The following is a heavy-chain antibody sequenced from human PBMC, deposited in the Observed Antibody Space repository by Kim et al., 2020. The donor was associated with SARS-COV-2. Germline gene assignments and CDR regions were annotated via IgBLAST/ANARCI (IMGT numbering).Heavy chain of an antibody. CDR3: ARGRSPLDTAMVLDY. CDR2: ISSSSTHI. V-gene: IGHV3-21*01. CDR1: GFTFSTYS. J-gene: IGHJ4*02. D-gene: IGHD5-18*01. Sequence: GGSLRLSCAASGFTFSTYSMNWVRQGPGKGLEWVSCISSSSTHIYYVDSVMGRFTISRDNAENSVYLQMNSLRAEDTGVYYCARGRSPLDTAMVLDYWGQGILVTVSS.